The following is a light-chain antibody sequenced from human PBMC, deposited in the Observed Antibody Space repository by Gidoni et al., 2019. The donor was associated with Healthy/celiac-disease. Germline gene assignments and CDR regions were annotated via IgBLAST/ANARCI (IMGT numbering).Light chain of an antibody. Sequence: EIVMTQSPATLSVFPGERATLSCRASQSVSSNLAWYQQKPGQAPRLLIYGASTRATGIPARFSGSGSGTEFTLTISSLQSEDFAVYYCQQYNNWPPVLTFGGGTKVEIK. CDR2: GAS. V-gene: IGKV3-15*01. J-gene: IGKJ4*01. CDR1: QSVSSN. CDR3: QQYNNWPPVLT.